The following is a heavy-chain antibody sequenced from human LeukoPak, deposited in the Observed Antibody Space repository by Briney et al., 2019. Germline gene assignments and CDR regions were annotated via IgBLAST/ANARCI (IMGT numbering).Heavy chain of an antibody. Sequence: SETLSLTCTVSGDSISSFYWSWIRQPPGKGLEWIGYIYYSGSTNYNPSLKSRVTIPVDTSKNQFSLKLSSVTAADTAVYYCARALYSYGSGYYSDYWGQGTLVTVSS. J-gene: IGHJ4*01. V-gene: IGHV4-59*01. CDR3: ARALYSYGSGYYSDY. CDR1: GDSISSFY. CDR2: IYYSGST. D-gene: IGHD3-10*01.